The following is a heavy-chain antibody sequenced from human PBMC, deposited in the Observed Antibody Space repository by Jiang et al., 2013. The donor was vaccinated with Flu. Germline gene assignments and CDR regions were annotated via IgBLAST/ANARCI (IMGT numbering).Heavy chain of an antibody. V-gene: IGHV1-18*01. J-gene: IGHJ4*02. Sequence: QGRVTMTTDTSTSTAYMELRSLRSDDTAVYYCARGNGGYDFLFDYWGQGTLVTVSS. CDR3: ARGNGGYDFLFDY. D-gene: IGHD5-12*01.